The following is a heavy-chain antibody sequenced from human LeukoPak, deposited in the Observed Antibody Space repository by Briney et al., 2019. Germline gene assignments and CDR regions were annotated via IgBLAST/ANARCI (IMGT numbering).Heavy chain of an antibody. CDR2: INHSGST. D-gene: IGHD3-10*01. CDR1: GGSFSGYY. CDR3: ARVMAYGSGNEGDY. V-gene: IGHV4-34*01. Sequence: SETLSLTCAVYGGSFSGYYWSWIRQPPGKGLEWIGEINHSGSTNYNPSLKSRVTISVDTSKNQFSLKLSSVTAADTAVYYCARVMAYGSGNEGDYWGQGTLVTVSS. J-gene: IGHJ4*02.